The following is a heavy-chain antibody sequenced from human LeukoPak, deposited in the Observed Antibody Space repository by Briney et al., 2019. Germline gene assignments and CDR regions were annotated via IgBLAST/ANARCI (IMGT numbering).Heavy chain of an antibody. V-gene: IGHV1-8*01. CDR3: AKEDRDIVVVPAAPSYYYYYYMDV. J-gene: IGHJ6*03. CDR1: GYTFTSYD. D-gene: IGHD2-2*01. CDR2: MNPNSGNT. Sequence: ASVKVSCKASGYTFTSYDINWVRQATGQGLEWMGWMNPNSGNTGYAQKFQGRVTMTRNTSISTAYMELSSLRAEDTAVYYCAKEDRDIVVVPAAPSYYYYYYMDVWGKGTTVTISS.